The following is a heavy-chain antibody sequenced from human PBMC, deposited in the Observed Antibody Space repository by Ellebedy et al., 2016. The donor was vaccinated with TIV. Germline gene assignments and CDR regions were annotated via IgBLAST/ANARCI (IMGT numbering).Heavy chain of an antibody. CDR2: IFPGDSDT. CDR1: GYSFTSYW. Sequence: GESLKISCKGSGYSFTSYWIGWVRQMPGKGLEWMGIIFPGDSDTRYSPSFEGQVTISADKSISTAYLQWSSLKASDTALYYCARAATYDFWSDWGQGTLVTVSS. V-gene: IGHV5-51*01. D-gene: IGHD3-3*01. CDR3: ARAATYDFWSD. J-gene: IGHJ4*02.